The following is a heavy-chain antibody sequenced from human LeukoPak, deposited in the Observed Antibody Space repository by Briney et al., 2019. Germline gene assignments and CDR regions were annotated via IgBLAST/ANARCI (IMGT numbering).Heavy chain of an antibody. Sequence: ASVKVSCKASGYTFTSYGISWVRQAPGQGLEWMGWISAYNGNTNYAQKLQGRVTITADKSTSTAYMELSSLRSEDTAVYYCARGHGDYDVDYWGQGTLVTVSS. V-gene: IGHV1-18*01. CDR1: GYTFTSYG. D-gene: IGHD4-17*01. CDR3: ARGHGDYDVDY. J-gene: IGHJ4*02. CDR2: ISAYNGNT.